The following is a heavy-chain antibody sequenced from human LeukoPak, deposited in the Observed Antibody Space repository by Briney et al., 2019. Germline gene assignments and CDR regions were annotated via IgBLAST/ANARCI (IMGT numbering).Heavy chain of an antibody. CDR2: ISSSGSTI. CDR1: GFTFISYE. V-gene: IGHV3-48*03. CDR3: ARGGYYGDYSVDY. J-gene: IGHJ4*02. Sequence: GGSLRLSCATSGFTFISYEMNWVRQAPGKGLEWVSYISSSGSTIYYADSVKGRFTISRDNAKNSLYLQMNSLRAEDTAVYYCARGGYYGDYSVDYWGQGTLVTVSS. D-gene: IGHD4-17*01.